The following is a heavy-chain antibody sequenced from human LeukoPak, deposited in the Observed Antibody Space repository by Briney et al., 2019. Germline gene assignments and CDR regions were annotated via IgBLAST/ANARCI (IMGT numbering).Heavy chain of an antibody. J-gene: IGHJ6*03. CDR1: GYTFTSYD. Sequence: ASVKVSCKASGYTFTSYDINWVRQATGQGLEWMGWMNPNSGNTGYAQKFQGRVTMTRNTSISTAYMELSSLRSEDTAVYYCARGSGSGTYFHYYYYMDVWGKGTAVTVSS. CDR3: ARGSGSGTYFHYYYYMDV. CDR2: MNPNSGNT. D-gene: IGHD3-10*01. V-gene: IGHV1-8*01.